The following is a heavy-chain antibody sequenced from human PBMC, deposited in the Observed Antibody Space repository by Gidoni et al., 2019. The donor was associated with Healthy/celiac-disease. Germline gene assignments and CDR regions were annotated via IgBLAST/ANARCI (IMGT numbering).Heavy chain of an antibody. CDR1: GFHFSSYA. Sequence: EVQLLESGGGLVQPGGSLRLSCAASGFHFSSYAMSWVRQAPGKGMGWVSAISGSGGSTYYADSVKGRFTISRDNSKNTLYLQMNSLRAEDTAVYYCAKWLAVAGSYYFDYWGQGTLVTVSS. CDR3: AKWLAVAGSYYFDY. D-gene: IGHD6-19*01. CDR2: ISGSGGST. V-gene: IGHV3-23*01. J-gene: IGHJ4*02.